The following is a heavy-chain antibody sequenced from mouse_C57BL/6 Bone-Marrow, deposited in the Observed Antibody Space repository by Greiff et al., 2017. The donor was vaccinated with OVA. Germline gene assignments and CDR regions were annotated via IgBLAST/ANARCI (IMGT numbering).Heavy chain of an antibody. CDR3: ARAYYSNYYAMDY. CDR1: GYTFTSYW. J-gene: IGHJ4*01. Sequence: QVQLQQSGTELVKPGASVKLSCKASGYTFTSYWMHWVKQRPGQGLEWIGNINPSNGGTNYNEKFKSKATLTVDKSSSTAYMQLSSLTSEDSAVYYGARAYYSNYYAMDYWGQGTSVTVS. D-gene: IGHD2-5*01. CDR2: INPSNGGT. V-gene: IGHV1-53*01.